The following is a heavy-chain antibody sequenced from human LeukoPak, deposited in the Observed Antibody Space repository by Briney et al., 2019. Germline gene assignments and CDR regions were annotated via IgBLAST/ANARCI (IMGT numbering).Heavy chain of an antibody. D-gene: IGHD3-22*01. CDR2: IWYDGSNK. CDR1: GFTFSSYG. V-gene: IGHV3-30*02. CDR3: AKDRFTYYYDSSGYLDY. J-gene: IGHJ4*02. Sequence: GGSLRLSCAASGFTFSSYGMHWVRQAPGKGLEWVAVIWYDGSNKYYADSVKGRFTISRDNSKNTLYLQMNSLRAEDTAVYYCAKDRFTYYYDSSGYLDYWGQGTLVTVSS.